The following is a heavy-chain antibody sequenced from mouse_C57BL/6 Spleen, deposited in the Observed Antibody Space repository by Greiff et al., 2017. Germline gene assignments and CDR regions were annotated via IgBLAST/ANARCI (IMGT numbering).Heavy chain of an antibody. Sequence: VQLKESGAELVRPGTSVKVSCKASGYAFTNYLIEWVKQRPGQGLEWIGVINPGSGGTNYNEKFKGKATLTADKSSSTAYMQLSSLTSEDSAVYFCARGGDYVAMDYWGQGTSVTVSS. J-gene: IGHJ4*01. CDR1: GYAFTNYL. CDR2: INPGSGGT. D-gene: IGHD2-4*01. V-gene: IGHV1-54*01. CDR3: ARGGDYVAMDY.